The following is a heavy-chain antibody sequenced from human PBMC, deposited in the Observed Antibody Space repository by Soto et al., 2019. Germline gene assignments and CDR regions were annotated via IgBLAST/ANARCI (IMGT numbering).Heavy chain of an antibody. D-gene: IGHD6-6*01. Sequence: QVQLVQSGAEVKKPGSSVKVSCKASGGTFSSYAISWVRQAPGQGLEWMGGIIPIFGTANYAQKFQGRVTITADESTSTAYRELSSLRSEDTAVYYCARGAQQLVGYYYYGMDVWGQGTTVTVSS. V-gene: IGHV1-69*12. CDR1: GGTFSSYA. J-gene: IGHJ6*02. CDR3: ARGAQQLVGYYYYGMDV. CDR2: IIPIFGTA.